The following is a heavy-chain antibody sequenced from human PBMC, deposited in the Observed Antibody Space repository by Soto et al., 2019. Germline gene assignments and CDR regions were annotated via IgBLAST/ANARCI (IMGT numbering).Heavy chain of an antibody. CDR3: ARRIAVAGTGRRTGTFDL. D-gene: IGHD6-19*01. CDR1: GYTFTSFA. CDR2: ISPDNGNT. V-gene: IGHV1-18*01. J-gene: IGHJ3*01. Sequence: ASVKVSCKAFGYTFTSFAIFWVRQAPGQGLECMGWISPDNGNTNYAQNLQGRVTMTTDTSTNTAYMEVTSLRSDDTAMYYCARRIAVAGTGRRTGTFDLWG.